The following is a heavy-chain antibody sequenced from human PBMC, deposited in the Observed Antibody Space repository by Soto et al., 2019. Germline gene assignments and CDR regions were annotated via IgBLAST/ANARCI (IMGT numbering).Heavy chain of an antibody. CDR2: INHSGST. CDR3: NYYDTSGYSPLSDY. D-gene: IGHD3-22*01. J-gene: IGHJ4*02. Sequence: SETLSLTCAVYGGSFSGYYWSWIRQPPGKGLEWIGEINHSGSTNYNPSLKSRVTISVDTSKNQFSLKLSSVTAADTAVYFCNYYDTSGYSPLSDYWGQGTLVTVSS. V-gene: IGHV4-34*01. CDR1: GGSFSGYY.